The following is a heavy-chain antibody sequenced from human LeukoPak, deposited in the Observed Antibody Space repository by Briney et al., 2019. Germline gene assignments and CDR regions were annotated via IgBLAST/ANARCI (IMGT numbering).Heavy chain of an antibody. D-gene: IGHD1-26*01. CDR3: AKPYTLVGATRSPLDY. CDR1: GFTFSSYA. Sequence: GRSLRLSCAASGFTFSSYAMHWVRQAPGKGLEWVAVISYDGSNKYYADSVKGRFTISRDNSKNTLYLQMNSLRAEDTAVYYCAKPYTLVGATRSPLDYWGQGTLVTVSS. J-gene: IGHJ4*02. CDR2: ISYDGSNK. V-gene: IGHV3-30*04.